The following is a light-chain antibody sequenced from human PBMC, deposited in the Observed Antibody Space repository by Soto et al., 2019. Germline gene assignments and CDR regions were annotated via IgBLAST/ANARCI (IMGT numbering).Light chain of an antibody. CDR1: SSDVGDYNY. CDR3: SSYISNSIVV. CDR2: EVS. J-gene: IGLJ2*01. V-gene: IGLV2-14*01. Sequence: QSALTQPASVSGSPGQSITISCTGTSSDVGDYNYVSWYQQHPGKAPKLMIYEVSHRLSGVSNRFSGSKSGYTASLTISGLQDVDEADYYCSSYISNSIVVFGGGTKLTVL.